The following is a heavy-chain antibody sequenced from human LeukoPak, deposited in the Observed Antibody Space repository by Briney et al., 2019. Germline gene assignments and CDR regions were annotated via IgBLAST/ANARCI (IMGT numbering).Heavy chain of an antibody. CDR2: ISCNGGST. V-gene: IGHV3-64D*06. D-gene: IGHD1-26*01. Sequence: GGSLRLSCSASGFTFSSYVMHWVRQAPGRGVEFVSSISCNGGSTRFADSVNGRFTFSRDNSKNKLYLQVSSLRAEDTAVYYCVKDLSGSIYAFDIWGQGTMVTVSS. J-gene: IGHJ3*02. CDR1: GFTFSSYV. CDR3: VKDLSGSIYAFDI.